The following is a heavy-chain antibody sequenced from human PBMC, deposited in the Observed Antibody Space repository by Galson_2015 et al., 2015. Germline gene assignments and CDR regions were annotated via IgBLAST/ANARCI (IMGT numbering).Heavy chain of an antibody. V-gene: IGHV1-18*01. Sequence: SVKVSCKASGSTFTSYGIGWVRQAPGQGLEWMGWISAYNGNTNYAQKLQGRVTMTTDTSTSTAYMELRSLRSDDTAVYYCARGRARDIVVVPAAMSYYYMDVWGKGTTVTVSS. CDR3: ARGRARDIVVVPAAMSYYYMDV. CDR2: ISAYNGNT. D-gene: IGHD2-2*01. J-gene: IGHJ6*03. CDR1: GSTFTSYG.